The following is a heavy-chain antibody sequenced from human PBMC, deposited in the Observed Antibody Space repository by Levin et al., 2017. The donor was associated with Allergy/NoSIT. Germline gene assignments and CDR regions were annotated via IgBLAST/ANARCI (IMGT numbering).Heavy chain of an antibody. CDR1: GFTFSNAW. D-gene: IGHD3-10*01. Sequence: GGSLRLSCAASGFTFSNAWMSWVRQAPGKGLEWVGRIKSKTDGGTTDYAAPVKGRFTISRDDSKNTLYLQMNSLKTEDTAVYYCATVYFGDERLNYWGQGNLVTVSS. J-gene: IGHJ4*02. CDR3: ATVYFGDERLNY. CDR2: IKSKTDGGTT. V-gene: IGHV3-15*01.